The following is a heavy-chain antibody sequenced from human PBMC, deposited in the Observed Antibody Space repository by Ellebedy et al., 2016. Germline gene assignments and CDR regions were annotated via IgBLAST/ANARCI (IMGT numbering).Heavy chain of an antibody. CDR3: ARGIMATSEFDP. CDR2: ISAYNGNT. CDR1: GYTFTSYD. Sequence: ASVKVSXXASGYTFTSYDINWVRQATGQGLEWMGWISAYNGNTNYAQKLQGRVTMTTDTSTSTAYMELRSLRSDDTAVYYCARGIMATSEFDPWGQGTLVTVSS. J-gene: IGHJ5*02. V-gene: IGHV1-18*01. D-gene: IGHD3-16*01.